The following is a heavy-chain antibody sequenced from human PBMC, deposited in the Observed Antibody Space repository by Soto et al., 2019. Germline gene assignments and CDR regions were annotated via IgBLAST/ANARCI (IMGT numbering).Heavy chain of an antibody. CDR3: AKAQSGSSDFYFDD. D-gene: IGHD2-21*01. CDR2: ITWDGASA. V-gene: IGHV3-43*01. Sequence: EVQLVESGGVVVQPGGSLRLSCAATGFTFDDYTMHWVRQAPGKGLDWVALITWDGASAYYADSVKGRFTVSRDNSKNSLYLYLNSLXTXXXAFYYCAKAQSGSSDFYFDDWGQGTLVTVSS. CDR1: GFTFDDYT. J-gene: IGHJ4*02.